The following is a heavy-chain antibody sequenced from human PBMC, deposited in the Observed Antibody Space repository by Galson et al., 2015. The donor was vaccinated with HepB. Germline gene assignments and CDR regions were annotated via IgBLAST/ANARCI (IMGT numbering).Heavy chain of an antibody. CDR3: ARGGAHYYDSSGYYPFDY. CDR1: GGSISSSSYY. V-gene: IGHV4-39*07. D-gene: IGHD3-22*01. CDR2: INHSGST. J-gene: IGHJ4*02. Sequence: SETLSLTCTVSGGSISSSSYYWGWIRQPPGKGLEWIGEINHSGSTNYNPSLKSRVTISVDTSKNQFSLKLSSVTAADTAVYYCARGGAHYYDSSGYYPFDYWGQGTLVTVSS.